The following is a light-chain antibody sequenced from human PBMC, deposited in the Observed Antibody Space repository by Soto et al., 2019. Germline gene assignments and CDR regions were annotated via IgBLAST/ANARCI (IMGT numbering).Light chain of an antibody. V-gene: IGKV3-11*01. CDR2: GAS. Sequence: EIVLTQSPATLSLSPGERATLSCRASQSVASFLAWYQQKPGQAPSLLIYGASNRATGIPARFSGSGYGTDFTLTISSLEPEDFAVYYCQQRSDWPITFGQGTRLEIK. CDR3: QQRSDWPIT. J-gene: IGKJ5*01. CDR1: QSVASF.